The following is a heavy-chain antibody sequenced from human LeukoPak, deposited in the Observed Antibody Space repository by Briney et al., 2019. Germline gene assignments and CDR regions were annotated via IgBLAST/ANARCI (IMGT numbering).Heavy chain of an antibody. CDR1: GFTFSSYA. D-gene: IGHD1-7*01. CDR3: VKENYATLDYYYGMDV. J-gene: IGHJ6*04. V-gene: IGHV3-64D*06. CDR2: ISSNGGST. Sequence: GGSLRLSCSASGFTFSSYAMHWVRQAPGKGLEYVSAISSNGGSTYYADSVKGRFTISRDNPKNTLYLQMSSLRAEDTAVYYCVKENYATLDYYYGMDVWGKGTTVTVSS.